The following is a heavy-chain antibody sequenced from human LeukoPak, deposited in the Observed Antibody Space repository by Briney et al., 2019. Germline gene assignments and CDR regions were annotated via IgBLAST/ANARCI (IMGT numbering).Heavy chain of an antibody. D-gene: IGHD3-22*01. V-gene: IGHV3-7*03. CDR3: ASITGGNYYDSSGYPLDY. CDR2: IKQDGSEK. Sequence: GGSLRLSCAASGFTFSSFWMSWVRQAPGKGLEWVANIKQDGSEKNYVDSVKGRFTISRDNSKNTLYLQMNSLRAEDTAVYYCASITGGNYYDSSGYPLDYWGQGTLVTVSS. CDR1: GFTFSSFW. J-gene: IGHJ4*02.